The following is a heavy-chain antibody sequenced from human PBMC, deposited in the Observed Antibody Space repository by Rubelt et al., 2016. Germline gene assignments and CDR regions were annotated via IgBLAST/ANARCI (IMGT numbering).Heavy chain of an antibody. CDR1: GYTFTGYY. CDR3: ARDVIVVVPAAPDAFDI. V-gene: IGHV1-2*02. Sequence: QVQLVQSGAEVKKPGASVKVSCKASGYTFTGYYMHWVRQAPGQGLEWMGWNNPNRGGTNYAQKFQGRVTMTRDTSLSTAYMELSRLRSDDTAVYYCARDVIVVVPAAPDAFDIWGQGTMVTVSS. D-gene: IGHD2-2*01. CDR2: NNPNRGGT. J-gene: IGHJ3*02.